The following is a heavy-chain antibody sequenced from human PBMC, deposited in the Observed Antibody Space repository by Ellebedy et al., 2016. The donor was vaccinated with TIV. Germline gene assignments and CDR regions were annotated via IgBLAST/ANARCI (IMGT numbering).Heavy chain of an antibody. CDR3: AKLDSSGYYYGRFDY. J-gene: IGHJ4*02. CDR1: GFSFSAFA. D-gene: IGHD3-22*01. CDR2: ISADGSST. V-gene: IGHV3-23*01. Sequence: GESLKISCAASGFSFSAFAMHWVRQAPGKGLEWLSVISADGSSTYHADSVKGRFTITSDNSKNTLYLQMNSLRADDSAVYYCAKLDSSGYYYGRFDYWGQGTLVTVSS.